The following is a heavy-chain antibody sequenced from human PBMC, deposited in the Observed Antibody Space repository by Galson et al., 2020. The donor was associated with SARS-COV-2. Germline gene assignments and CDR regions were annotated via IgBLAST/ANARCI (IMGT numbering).Heavy chain of an antibody. Sequence: HGESLKISCKGSGYSFTSYWISWVRQKPGKGLEWMGTIDPSDSYTNYSPSFHGHVTMSVDKSIRTAYLQWSSLRASDTAIYYCARLAKWDDHYYYMDVWGKGTTVTVSS. D-gene: IGHD1-26*01. CDR1: GYSFTSYW. V-gene: IGHV5-10-1*01. CDR3: ARLAKWDDHYYYMDV. J-gene: IGHJ6*03. CDR2: IDPSDSYT.